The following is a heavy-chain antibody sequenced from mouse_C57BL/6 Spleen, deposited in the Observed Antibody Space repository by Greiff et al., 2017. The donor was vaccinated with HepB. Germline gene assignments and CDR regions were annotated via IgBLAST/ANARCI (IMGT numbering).Heavy chain of an antibody. CDR2: IYPYNGVS. J-gene: IGHJ4*01. CDR3: ARYPAYDGYYVDYAMDY. CDR1: GYSFTGYY. V-gene: IGHV1-31*01. D-gene: IGHD2-3*01. Sequence: VQLKESGPELVKPGASVKISCKASGYSFTGYYMHWVKQSHGNILDWIGYIYPYNGVSSYNQKFKGKATLTVDKSSSTAYMELRSLTSEDSAVYYCARYPAYDGYYVDYAMDYWGQGTSVTVSS.